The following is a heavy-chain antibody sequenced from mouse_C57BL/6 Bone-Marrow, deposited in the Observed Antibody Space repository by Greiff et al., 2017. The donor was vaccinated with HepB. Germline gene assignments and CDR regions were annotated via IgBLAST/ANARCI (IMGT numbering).Heavy chain of an antibody. J-gene: IGHJ4*01. CDR3: ARAPNLYAMDY. Sequence: EVKLVESEGGLVQPGSSMKLSCTASGFTFSDYYMAWVRQVPEKGLEWVANINYDGSSTYYLDSLKSRFIISRDNAKNILYLQMSSLKSEDTATYYCARAPNLYAMDYWGQGTSVTVSS. CDR1: GFTFSDYY. CDR2: INYDGSST. V-gene: IGHV5-16*01.